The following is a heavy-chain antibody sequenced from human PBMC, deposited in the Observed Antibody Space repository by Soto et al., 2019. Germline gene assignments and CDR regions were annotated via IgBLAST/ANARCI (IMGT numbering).Heavy chain of an antibody. Sequence: QITLKESGPTLVKPTQALTLTCSFSGFSFSTPGVGVGWIRQPPGKPLEWLALIYWDDDKRYSPSLRSRLTITEDTSRHHVVLITTNMDPLDTGTYYCARSPPYHTNWDPDPWCQGTLVTVPS. CDR1: GFSFSTPGVG. CDR2: IYWDDDK. D-gene: IGHD1-1*01. J-gene: IGHJ5*02. CDR3: ARSPPYHTNWDPDP. V-gene: IGHV2-5*02.